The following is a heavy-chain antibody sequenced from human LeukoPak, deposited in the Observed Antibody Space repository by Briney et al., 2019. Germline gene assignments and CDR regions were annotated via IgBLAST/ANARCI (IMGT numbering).Heavy chain of an antibody. CDR3: AREVVATASAFDC. D-gene: IGHD2-21*01. J-gene: IGHJ4*02. CDR1: GFSFSSFW. CDR2: IKDDGSVK. Sequence: GGSLRLSCTASGFSFSSFWMSWVRQAPGKGLEWVANIKDDGSVKNHVDSLKGRFSISRDNARNSLYLQISSLRAEDTAVYYCAREVVATASAFDCWGQGTLVTDSS. V-gene: IGHV3-7*03.